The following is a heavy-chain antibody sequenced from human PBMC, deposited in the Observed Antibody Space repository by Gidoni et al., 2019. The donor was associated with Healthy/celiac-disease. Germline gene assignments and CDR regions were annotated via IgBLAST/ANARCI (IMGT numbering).Heavy chain of an antibody. V-gene: IGHV1-69*01. D-gene: IGHD2-2*01. CDR1: GGTFSSYA. J-gene: IGHJ4*02. Sequence: QVQLVQSGAEVKKPGSSVKVSCKASGGTFSSYAISWVRQAPGQGLEWMGGIIPIFGTANYAQKFQGRVTITADESTSTAYMELSSLRSEDTAVYYCARTTPRYCSSTSCPFDYWGQGTLVTVSS. CDR2: IIPIFGTA. CDR3: ARTTPRYCSSTSCPFDY.